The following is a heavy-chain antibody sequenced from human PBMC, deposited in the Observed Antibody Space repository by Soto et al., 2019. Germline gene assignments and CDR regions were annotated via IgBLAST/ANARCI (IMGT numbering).Heavy chain of an antibody. D-gene: IGHD3-16*01. CDR1: GYIFTSYA. V-gene: IGHV1-3*05. CDR3: ARRITGGMDV. CDR2: INVGKGFT. J-gene: IGHJ6*02. Sequence: QVQLVQSGAEEKKPGASVKGSCKASGYIFTSYAMHWVRQAPGQRLEWMGWINVGKGFTKYSQEFQDRVTITRDTSAKIVYMELSSLRSEDTAVYYCARRITGGMDVWGQGTTVTVSS.